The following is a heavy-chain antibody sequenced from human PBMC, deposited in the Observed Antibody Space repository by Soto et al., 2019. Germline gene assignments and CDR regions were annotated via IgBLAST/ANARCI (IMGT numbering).Heavy chain of an antibody. D-gene: IGHD2-2*01. CDR2: IYYSGST. Sequence: SETLSLTCTVSGGSISSYYWSWIRQPPGKGLEWIGYIYYSGSTNYNPSLKSRVTISVDTSKNQFSLKLSSVTAADTAVYYCARDRRGDCSSTSCYYDWFDPWGQGTLVTVSS. J-gene: IGHJ5*02. CDR3: ARDRRGDCSSTSCYYDWFDP. V-gene: IGHV4-59*01. CDR1: GGSISSYY.